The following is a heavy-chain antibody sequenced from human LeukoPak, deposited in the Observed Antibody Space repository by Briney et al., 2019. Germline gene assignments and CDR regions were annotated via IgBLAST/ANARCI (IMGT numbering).Heavy chain of an antibody. CDR2: INPNSGGT. CDR1: GYTFTDYY. V-gene: IGHV1-2*02. J-gene: IGHJ4*02. Sequence: ASVKVSCKASGYTFTDYYMHWVRQAPGQGLEWMGWINPNSGGTNFAQKFQGRVAMTRDTSISTAYMELGSLRSDDAAVYYCARARWQLVPYFDSWGQGTLVTVSS. CDR3: ARARWQLVPYFDS. D-gene: IGHD6-6*01.